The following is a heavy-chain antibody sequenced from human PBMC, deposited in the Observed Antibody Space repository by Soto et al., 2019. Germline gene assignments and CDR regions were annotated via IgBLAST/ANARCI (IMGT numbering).Heavy chain of an antibody. CDR2: ISSSSSYI. CDR1: GFTFGSYN. V-gene: IGHV3-21*01. Sequence: GGSLRLSCAASGFTFGSYNMNWVRQAPGKGLGWVSSISSSSSYIYYADSVKGRFTISRDNAKNSLYLQMNSLRAEDTAVYYCARHPERIAQIGWFDPWGQGTLVTVSS. D-gene: IGHD6-13*01. J-gene: IGHJ5*02. CDR3: ARHPERIAQIGWFDP.